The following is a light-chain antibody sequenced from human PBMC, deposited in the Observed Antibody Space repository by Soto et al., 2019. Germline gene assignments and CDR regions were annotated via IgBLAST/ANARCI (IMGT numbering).Light chain of an antibody. V-gene: IGLV3-21*04. Sequence: SYELPQPPSVSVAPGKTARITWGGNTIGSKSVHWYQQKPGQAPVLVIYYDSDRPSGIPERFSGSNSGNTATLTISRVEAGDEADYYCQVWDSSSDHVVFGGGTKLTVL. J-gene: IGLJ2*01. CDR3: QVWDSSSDHVV. CDR2: YDS. CDR1: TIGSKS.